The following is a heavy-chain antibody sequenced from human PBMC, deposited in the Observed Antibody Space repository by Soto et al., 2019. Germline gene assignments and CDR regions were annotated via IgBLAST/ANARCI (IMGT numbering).Heavy chain of an antibody. CDR1: GVSMNNYF. D-gene: IGHD2-8*02. CDR2: VYNIGST. Sequence: PSETLSLTCTISGVSMNNYFWTWIRQPPGKTLEWIGYVYNIGSTKYSPSLKSRVTISADTSKNLFSPRLRSVTAADTAVYYCARSSTGYRFDPWGQGTLVTVSS. V-gene: IGHV4-59*01. CDR3: ARSSTGYRFDP. J-gene: IGHJ5*02.